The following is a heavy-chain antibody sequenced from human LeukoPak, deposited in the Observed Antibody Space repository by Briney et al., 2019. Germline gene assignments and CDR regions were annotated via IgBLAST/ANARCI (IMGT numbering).Heavy chain of an antibody. V-gene: IGHV4-34*01. J-gene: IGHJ6*02. CDR3: AREPPPDYDILTGYSRYGMDV. CDR2: INHSGST. D-gene: IGHD3-9*01. Sequence: SETLSLTCAVYGGSFSGYYWSWIRQPPGKGLEWIGEINHSGSTNYNPSLKSRVTISVDTSKNQFSLKLSSVTAEDTAVYYCAREPPPDYDILTGYSRYGMDVWGQGTTVTVSS. CDR1: GGSFSGYY.